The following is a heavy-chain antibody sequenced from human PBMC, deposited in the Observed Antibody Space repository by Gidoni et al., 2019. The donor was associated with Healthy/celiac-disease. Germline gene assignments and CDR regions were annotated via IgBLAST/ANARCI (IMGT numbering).Heavy chain of an antibody. CDR2: ST. Sequence: STYYNPSLKSRVTISVDTSKNQFSLKLSSVTAADTAVYYCAGGSRYCSGGSCYSHPIDYWGQGTLVTVSS. V-gene: IGHV4-30-2*04. CDR3: AGGSRYCSGGSCYSHPIDY. J-gene: IGHJ4*02. D-gene: IGHD2-15*01.